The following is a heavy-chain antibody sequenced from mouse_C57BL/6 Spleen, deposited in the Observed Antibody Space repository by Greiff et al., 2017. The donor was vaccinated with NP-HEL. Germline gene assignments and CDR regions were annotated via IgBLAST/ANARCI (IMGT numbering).Heavy chain of an antibody. CDR2: ISSGSSTI. Sequence: EVHLVESGGGLVKPGGSLKLSCAASGFTFSDYGMHWVRQAPEKGLEWVAYISSGSSTIYYADTVKGRFTISRDNAKNTLFLQMTSLRSEDTAMYYCARKIYYYGSSYDDAMDYWGQGTSVTVSS. CDR3: ARKIYYYGSSYDDAMDY. J-gene: IGHJ4*01. V-gene: IGHV5-17*01. D-gene: IGHD1-1*01. CDR1: GFTFSDYG.